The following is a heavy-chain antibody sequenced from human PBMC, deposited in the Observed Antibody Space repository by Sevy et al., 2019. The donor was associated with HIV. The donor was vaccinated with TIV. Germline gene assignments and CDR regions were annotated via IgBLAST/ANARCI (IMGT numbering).Heavy chain of an antibody. D-gene: IGHD5-12*01. CDR1: GYTFSSYD. J-gene: IGHJ4*02. CDR2: MNPNNGNT. CDR3: ARGGGYDPKGPDY. Sequence: ASVKVSCKASGYTFSSYDINWVRQATGQGLEWMGWMNPNNGNTGYAQKFQGRVTMTMNTSISTAYMELSSRRSEDTAVYYCARGGGYDPKGPDYWGQGTLVTVSS. V-gene: IGHV1-8*01.